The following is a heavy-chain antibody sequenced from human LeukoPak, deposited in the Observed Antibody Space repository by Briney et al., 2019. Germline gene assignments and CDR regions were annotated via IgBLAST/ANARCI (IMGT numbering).Heavy chain of an antibody. CDR1: GFTFSSYD. J-gene: IGHJ6*02. V-gene: IGHV3-13*04. D-gene: IGHD1-26*01. Sequence: PGGSLRLSCAASGFTFSSYDMHWVRQATGKGLEWVSAIGTAGDTYYPGSVKGRFTISRENAKNSLYLQMNSLRAGDTAVYYCARDRVVGATKSHYYYYGMGVWGQGTTVTVSS. CDR2: IGTAGDT. CDR3: ARDRVVGATKSHYYYYGMGV.